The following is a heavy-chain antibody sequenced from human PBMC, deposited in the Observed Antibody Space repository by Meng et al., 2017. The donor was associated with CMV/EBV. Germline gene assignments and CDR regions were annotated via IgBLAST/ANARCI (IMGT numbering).Heavy chain of an antibody. CDR1: GGTFSSYA. J-gene: IGHJ4*02. CDR3: ARRRSRGSRIAFFGLVNTAAPSFDY. Sequence: ASVKVSCKASGGTFSSYAISWVRQATGQGLEWMGGMNPICGNPDYAQKFQGRVTMTRNDSTCKAYMELSSLRSEDTAVYYGARRRSRGSRIAFFGLVNTAAPSFDYWGQGTLVTVSS. CDR2: MNPICGNP. V-gene: IGHV1-8*01. D-gene: IGHD3-3*01.